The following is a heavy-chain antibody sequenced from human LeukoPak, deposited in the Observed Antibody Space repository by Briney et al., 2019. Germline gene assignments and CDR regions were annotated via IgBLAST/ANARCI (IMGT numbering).Heavy chain of an antibody. CDR1: GYSENSYG. CDR2: ISAQHGQT. J-gene: IGHJ4*02. Sequence: ASVKVSCKTSGYSENSYGITWVRQVAGQGLEWMGWISAQHGQTEYAPNSQDRVTMTTDTYTNTAYMELRSLRSDDTAVYYCAGSRGYCTSNFCYLKYWGQGTLVTVSS. D-gene: IGHD2-2*01. V-gene: IGHV1-18*01. CDR3: AGSRGYCTSNFCYLKY.